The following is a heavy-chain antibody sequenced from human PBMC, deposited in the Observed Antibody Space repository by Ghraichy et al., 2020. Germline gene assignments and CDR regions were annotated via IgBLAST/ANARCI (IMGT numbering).Heavy chain of an antibody. CDR2: ISSSSSYI. D-gene: IGHD2-15*01. J-gene: IGHJ4*02. CDR3: ARDLVVVVAATGAFDY. Sequence: GGSLRLSCAASGFTFSSYSMNWVRQAPGKGLEWVSSISSSSSYIYYADSVKGRFTISRDNAKNSLYLQMNSLRAEDTAVYYCARDLVVVVAATGAFDYWGQGTLVTVSS. CDR1: GFTFSSYS. V-gene: IGHV3-21*01.